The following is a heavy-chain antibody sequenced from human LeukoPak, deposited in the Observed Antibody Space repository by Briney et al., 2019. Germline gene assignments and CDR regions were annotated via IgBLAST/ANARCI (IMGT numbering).Heavy chain of an antibody. CDR2: IFNSGST. Sequence: SETLSLTCTVSGGSISSSKYYWGWIRQPPGKGLEWIGTIFNSGSTHYNPSLKSRVTISVDTSKNQFSLNLSSVTAADTAVYYCARRRGVGATLGYWGQGTLVTVSS. CDR1: GGSISSSKYY. CDR3: ARRRGVGATLGY. J-gene: IGHJ4*02. V-gene: IGHV4-39*01. D-gene: IGHD1-26*01.